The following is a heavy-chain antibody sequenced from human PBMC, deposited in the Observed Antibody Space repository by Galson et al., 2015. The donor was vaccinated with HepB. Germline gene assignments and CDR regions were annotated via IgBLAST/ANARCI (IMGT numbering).Heavy chain of an antibody. CDR1: GYTLTELS. J-gene: IGHJ6*02. D-gene: IGHD6-19*01. CDR2: FDPEDGET. Sequence: CKVSGYTLTELSMHWVRQAPGKGLEWMGGFDPEDGETIYAQKFQGRVTMTEDTSTDTAYMELSSLRSEDTAVYYCATDQHSSGWYYYGMDVWGQGTTVTVSS. V-gene: IGHV1-24*01. CDR3: ATDQHSSGWYYYGMDV.